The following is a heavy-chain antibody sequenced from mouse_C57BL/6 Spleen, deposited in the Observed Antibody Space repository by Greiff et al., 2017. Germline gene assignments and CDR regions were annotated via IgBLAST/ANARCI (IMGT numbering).Heavy chain of an antibody. V-gene: IGHV7-3*01. J-gene: IGHJ4*01. CDR3: ARYLITTEGSAMDY. Sequence: EVKVEESGGGLVQPGGSLSLSCAASGFTFTDYYMSWVRQPPGKALEWLGFIRNKANGYTTEYSASVKGRFTISRDNSQSILYLQMNALRAEDSATYYCARYLITTEGSAMDYWGQGTSVTVSS. D-gene: IGHD1-1*01. CDR2: IRNKANGYTT. CDR1: GFTFTDYY.